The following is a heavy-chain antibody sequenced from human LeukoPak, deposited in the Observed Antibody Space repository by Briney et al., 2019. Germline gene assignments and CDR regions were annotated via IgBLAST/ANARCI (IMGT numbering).Heavy chain of an antibody. J-gene: IGHJ4*02. CDR2: ISYTGST. V-gene: IGHV4-39*01. CDR1: GGSVSSSSFY. CDR3: ARRLVSRSYYFAY. Sequence: PSETLSLTCTVSGGSVSSSSFYWGWIRQAPGKRLEWIGSISYTGSTYYNPSLKSRVTISVDTSKNHFSLRLTSVTAADTAVYYCARRLVSRSYYFAYWGQGTLVSVSS. D-gene: IGHD1-26*01.